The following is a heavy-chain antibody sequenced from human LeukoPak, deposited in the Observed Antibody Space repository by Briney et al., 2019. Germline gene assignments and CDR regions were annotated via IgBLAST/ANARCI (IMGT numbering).Heavy chain of an antibody. J-gene: IGHJ5*02. CDR3: ARVATDGGGFDP. D-gene: IGHD3-16*01. V-gene: IGHV3-48*01. CDR2: LSSDNTI. Sequence: GGSLRLSCAASGITFSSYSMIWVRQAPGKGLEWISYLSSDNTIYYADSVKGRFIISRDNAKDSLYLQMNSLRAEDTVVYYCARVATDGGGFDPWGQGTLVTVSS. CDR1: GITFSSYS.